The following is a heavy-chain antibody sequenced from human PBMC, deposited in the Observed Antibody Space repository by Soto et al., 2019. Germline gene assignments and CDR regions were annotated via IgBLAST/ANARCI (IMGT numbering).Heavy chain of an antibody. J-gene: IGHJ4*02. V-gene: IGHV3-30*03. CDR3: ATDPRLLAEREYSGYDKEIKGELDY. CDR1: VFTFSSYG. Sequence: QVQLVESGGGVVQPGRSLRLSCAASVFTFSSYGMHWVRQAPGKGLEWVAVISYDGSNKYYADSVKGRFTISRDNSKNTLYLQMNSLRAEDTAVYYCATDPRLLAEREYSGYDKEIKGELDYWGQGTLVTVSS. D-gene: IGHD5-12*01. CDR2: ISYDGSNK.